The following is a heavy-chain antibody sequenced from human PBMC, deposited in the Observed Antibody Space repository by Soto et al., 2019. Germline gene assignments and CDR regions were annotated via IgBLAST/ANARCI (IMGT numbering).Heavy chain of an antibody. CDR2: ISYDGSNK. J-gene: IGHJ6*02. CDR1: GFTFSNYG. D-gene: IGHD6-19*01. CDR3: AKEIAVAGSDYYYGMDV. V-gene: IGHV3-30*18. Sequence: QVQLVESGGGVVQPGRSLRLSCAASGFTFSNYGMHWVRQAPGKGLEWVAVISYDGSNKNYADSVKGRFTISRDNSKNTVYLQMNSLRAEDTAVYYCAKEIAVAGSDYYYGMDVWGQGTTVTVSS.